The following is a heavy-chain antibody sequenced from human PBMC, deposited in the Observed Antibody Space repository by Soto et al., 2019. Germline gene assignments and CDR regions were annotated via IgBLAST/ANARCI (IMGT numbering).Heavy chain of an antibody. D-gene: IGHD3-3*02. Sequence: ASVKVSCKAAGYTFSTSTMNWVRQAPGQSLEWMGWINAGSGNTKYSQNFQGRVSITRDTSASTVYMELTGLKSEDTAVYYCARDTETLGPRANDALDIWGQGTMVTFSS. J-gene: IGHJ3*02. CDR3: ARDTETLGPRANDALDI. V-gene: IGHV1-3*01. CDR1: GYTFSTST. CDR2: INAGSGNT.